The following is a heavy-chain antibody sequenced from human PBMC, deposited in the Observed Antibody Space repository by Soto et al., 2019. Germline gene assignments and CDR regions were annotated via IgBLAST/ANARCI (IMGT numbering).Heavy chain of an antibody. CDR2: ISGRGSGT. Sequence: PGRPMRHPCGAAGLNFRDYAMSWIRKATGKGLEWVSGISGRGSGTDYADSVKGRFTISRDNAKKSLYLELSSLRAEDTALYHCVRERGPDSAMDYYYYYAFDVWGKGTTVTVSS. CDR3: VRERGPDSAMDYYYYYAFDV. D-gene: IGHD5-18*01. CDR1: GLNFRDYA. J-gene: IGHJ6*04. V-gene: IGHV3-20*01.